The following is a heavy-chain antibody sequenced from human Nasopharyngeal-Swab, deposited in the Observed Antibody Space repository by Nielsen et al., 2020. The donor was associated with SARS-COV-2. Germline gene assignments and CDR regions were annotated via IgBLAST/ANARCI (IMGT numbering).Heavy chain of an antibody. D-gene: IGHD5-12*01. V-gene: IGHV3-23*01. CDR1: GFTFSSYA. CDR2: VSGNTGNT. Sequence: GESLKISCAASGFTFSSYAMSWVRQPPGKGLEWVSTVSGNTGNTYYADSVEGRFTISRDISKNTLYLQMNSLRADDTAVYYCAKGRYSGYSAFDCWGQGTLVTVSS. J-gene: IGHJ4*02. CDR3: AKGRYSGYSAFDC.